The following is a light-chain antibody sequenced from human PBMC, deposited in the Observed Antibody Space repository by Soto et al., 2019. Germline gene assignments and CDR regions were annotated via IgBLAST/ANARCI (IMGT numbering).Light chain of an antibody. V-gene: IGLV1-40*01. CDR1: SSNIGAGYD. Sequence: QSVLTQPPSVSGAPGQRVTISCTGSSSNIGAGYDVHWYQQLPGTAPNLLIYGNSNRPSGVPDRFSGSKSGTSASQAITGLQAEDEADYYCQSDDSSLRVFVVFGGGTKLTVL. J-gene: IGLJ2*01. CDR2: GNS. CDR3: QSDDSSLRVFVV.